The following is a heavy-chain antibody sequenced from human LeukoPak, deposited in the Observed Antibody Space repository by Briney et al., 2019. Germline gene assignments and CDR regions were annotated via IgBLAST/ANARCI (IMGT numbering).Heavy chain of an antibody. D-gene: IGHD2-15*01. CDR1: GGSFSGYY. J-gene: IGHJ4*02. CDR3: ARGMCSGGSCPPGYYFGY. V-gene: IGHV4-34*01. Sequence: SETLSLTCAVYGGSFSGYYWSWIRQPPGKGLEWIGEINHSGSTNYNPSLKSRVTISVDTSKNRLSLKLSSVTAADTAVYYCARGMCSGGSCPPGYYFGYWGQGTLVTVSS. CDR2: INHSGST.